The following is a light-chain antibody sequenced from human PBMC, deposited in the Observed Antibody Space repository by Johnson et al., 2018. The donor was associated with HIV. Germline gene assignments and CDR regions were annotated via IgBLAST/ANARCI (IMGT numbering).Light chain of an antibody. CDR2: DNN. V-gene: IGLV1-51*01. CDR3: GTWDSSLSAYV. Sequence: QSVLTQPPSVSAAPGQKVTISCSGSSCDIGDNYVSWHQQLPGTAPKLLIYDNNNRPSGIPARFSGSKSGTSATLGITGLQTGDEADYYCGTWDSSLSAYVFGTGTKVTVL. CDR1: SCDIGDNY. J-gene: IGLJ1*01.